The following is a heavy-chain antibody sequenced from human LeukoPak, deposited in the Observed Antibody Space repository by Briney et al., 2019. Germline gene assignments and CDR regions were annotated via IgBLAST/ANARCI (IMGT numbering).Heavy chain of an antibody. CDR1: GFTFTSSA. CDR3: ANVDTAMVFNYYYGMDV. D-gene: IGHD5-18*01. Sequence: SVKVSCKVSGFTFTSSAVQWVRQARGQRLEWIGWIVVGSGNTNYAQKFQERVTITRDMSTSTAYMELSSLRSEDTAVYYCANVDTAMVFNYYYGMDVWGQGTTVTVSS. J-gene: IGHJ6*02. V-gene: IGHV1-58*01. CDR2: IVVGSGNT.